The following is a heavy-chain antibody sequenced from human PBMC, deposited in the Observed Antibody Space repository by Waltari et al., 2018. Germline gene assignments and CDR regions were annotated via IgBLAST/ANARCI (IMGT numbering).Heavy chain of an antibody. Sequence: QVQLVQSGAEVKKPGSSVKVSCKASGGTFSSYAISWVRQAPGQGLEWMGRIIPIFGTANYAQKFQGRVTITADKSTSTAYMELSSLRSEDTAVYYCARDLNYYGSGTNAFDIWGQGTMVTVSS. V-gene: IGHV1-69*08. CDR1: GGTFSSYA. J-gene: IGHJ3*02. CDR3: ARDLNYYGSGTNAFDI. CDR2: IIPIFGTA. D-gene: IGHD3-10*01.